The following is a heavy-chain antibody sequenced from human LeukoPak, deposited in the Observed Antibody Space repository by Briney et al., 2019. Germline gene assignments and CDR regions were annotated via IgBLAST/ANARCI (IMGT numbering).Heavy chain of an antibody. CDR2: ISSSSGYI. J-gene: IGHJ4*02. D-gene: IGHD6-19*01. V-gene: IGHV3-21*01. Sequence: SGGSLRLSCAASGFTFSSYSMNWVRQAPGKGLEWVSSISSSSGYIYYADSVKGRFTISRDNSKNTLYLQMNSLRAEDTAVYYCARPYSSGWYDYWGQGTLVTVSS. CDR3: ARPYSSGWYDY. CDR1: GFTFSSYS.